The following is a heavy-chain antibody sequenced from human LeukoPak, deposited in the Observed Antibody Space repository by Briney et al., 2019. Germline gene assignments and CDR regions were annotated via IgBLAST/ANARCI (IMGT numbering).Heavy chain of an antibody. V-gene: IGHV4-31*03. CDR1: GGSISSGGYY. CDR3: ARSPSNYYDSSGPI. Sequence: SETLSLTCTVSGGSISSGGYYWSWLRQHPGKGREWVGYIYYSGSTYYNPSLKSRVTISVDTSKNQFSLKLSSVTAADTAVYYCARSPSNYYDSSGPIWGQGTMVTVSS. J-gene: IGHJ3*02. CDR2: IYYSGST. D-gene: IGHD3-22*01.